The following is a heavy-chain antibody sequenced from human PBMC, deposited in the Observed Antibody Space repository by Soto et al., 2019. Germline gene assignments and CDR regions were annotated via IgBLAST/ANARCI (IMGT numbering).Heavy chain of an antibody. CDR1: GSHSTPVELG. CDR3: AHSIRGWYEPFDY. CDR2: TYWSDDK. J-gene: IGHJ4*02. D-gene: IGHD6-19*01. V-gene: IGHV2-5*01. Sequence: QITLKESGPTVVKPTQTLTLTCTSPGSHSTPVELGWGGSRHPPERPREWLALTYWSDDKYHSPSLKSRLTITKDTSKNQVVLTMTNMDPVDTATYYCAHSIRGWYEPFDYWGQGTLVTVSS.